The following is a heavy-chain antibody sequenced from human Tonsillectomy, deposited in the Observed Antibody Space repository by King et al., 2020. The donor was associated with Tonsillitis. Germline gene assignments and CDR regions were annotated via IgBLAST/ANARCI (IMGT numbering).Heavy chain of an antibody. CDR2: IYHSGST. V-gene: IGHV4-38-2*01. CDR1: GYSISSGYY. CDR3: ARIVTCYCDSSGSD. D-gene: IGHD3-22*01. J-gene: IGHJ4*02. Sequence: QLQESGPGLVKPSETLSLTCAVSGYSISSGYYWGWIRQPPGKGLEWIGSIYHSGSTYYNPSLKSRVTISVDTSKNQFSLKLSSVTAADTAVYYCARIVTCYCDSSGSDWGQGTLVTVSS.